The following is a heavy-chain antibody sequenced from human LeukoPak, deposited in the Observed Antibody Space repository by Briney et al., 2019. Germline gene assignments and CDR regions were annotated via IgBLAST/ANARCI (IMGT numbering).Heavy chain of an antibody. CDR3: AVSAAGLFDP. Sequence: SETLSLTCTVSGGSISSGGYYWTWIRQPPGKGLEWIGYIYHSGSTYYNPSLKSRVTISVDRSKNQFSLRLSSVTAADTAVYYCAVSAAGLFDPWGQGTLVTVSS. D-gene: IGHD6-13*01. J-gene: IGHJ5*02. CDR2: IYHSGST. V-gene: IGHV4-30-2*01. CDR1: GGSISSGGYY.